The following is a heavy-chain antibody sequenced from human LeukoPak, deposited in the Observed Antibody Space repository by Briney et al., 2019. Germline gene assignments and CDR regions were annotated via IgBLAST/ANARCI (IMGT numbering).Heavy chain of an antibody. D-gene: IGHD1-14*01. CDR3: ARAGIPWNPADC. CDR2: IYYNGIS. Sequence: SETLSLTCTVSGGSISGYYWSWIRQPPGKGLEWIAYIYYNGISNYNPSLKSRVIISVDSSKNQFSLKLTSVTAADTANYFCARAGIPWNPADCWGQGTLVIVSS. CDR1: GGSISGYY. J-gene: IGHJ4*02. V-gene: IGHV4-59*01.